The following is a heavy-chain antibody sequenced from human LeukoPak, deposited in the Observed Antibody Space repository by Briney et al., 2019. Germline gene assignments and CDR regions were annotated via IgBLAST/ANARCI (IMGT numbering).Heavy chain of an antibody. CDR1: GYTFTSYG. CDR2: ISAYNGNT. V-gene: IGHV1-18*01. CDR3: ARARVVPAVFNWFDP. D-gene: IGHD2-2*01. Sequence: ASVKVSCKASGYTFTSYGISWVRQAPGQGLEWMGWISAYNGNTNYAQKLQGRVTMTTDTSTSTAYVELRSLRSDDTAVYYCARARVVPAVFNWFDPWGQGTLVTVSS. J-gene: IGHJ5*02.